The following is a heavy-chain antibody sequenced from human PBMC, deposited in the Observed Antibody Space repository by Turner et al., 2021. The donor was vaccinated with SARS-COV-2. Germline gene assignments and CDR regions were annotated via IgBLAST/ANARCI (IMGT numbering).Heavy chain of an antibody. D-gene: IGHD3-22*01. CDR2: IRKKSYGGAT. Sequence: EVQLVESGGGLIKPGRSLRLSCTASGFTFSAYTMVWFRQAPGKGLEWLGFIRKKSYGGATEYAASVKGRFTISRDDSKSIAYLQMSSLKTVDTAVYYCARSEDPYYADSSGYPDSWGQGTLVTVSS. CDR1: GFTFSAYT. CDR3: ARSEDPYYADSSGYPDS. J-gene: IGHJ4*02. V-gene: IGHV3-49*05.